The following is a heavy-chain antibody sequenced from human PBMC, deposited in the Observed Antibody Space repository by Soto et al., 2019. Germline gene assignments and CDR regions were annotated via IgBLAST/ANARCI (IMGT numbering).Heavy chain of an antibody. CDR2: IYYSGST. CDR3: ARDLHYYGSGIWRSYYYMDV. Sequence: SETLSLTCTVSGRSISSGGYYWSWSRQHPGKGLDWIGYIYYSGSTYYNPSPKSRVTISVDTSKNQFSLKLSSVTAADTAVYYCARDLHYYGSGIWRSYYYMDVWGKGTTVTVSS. CDR1: GRSISSGGYY. D-gene: IGHD3-10*01. J-gene: IGHJ6*03. V-gene: IGHV4-31*03.